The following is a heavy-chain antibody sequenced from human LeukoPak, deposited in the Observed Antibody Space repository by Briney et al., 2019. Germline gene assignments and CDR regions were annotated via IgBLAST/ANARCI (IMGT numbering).Heavy chain of an antibody. CDR2: IIPIFGTA. CDR3: ARLPYYYDSSGYYP. Sequence: SVKVSCTASGGTFSSYAISWVRQAPGQGLEWMGGIIPIFGTANYAQKFQGRVTITADESTSTAYMELSSLRSEDTAVYYCARLPYYYDSSGYYPWGQGTLVTVSS. CDR1: GGTFSSYA. J-gene: IGHJ1*01. V-gene: IGHV1-69*13. D-gene: IGHD3-22*01.